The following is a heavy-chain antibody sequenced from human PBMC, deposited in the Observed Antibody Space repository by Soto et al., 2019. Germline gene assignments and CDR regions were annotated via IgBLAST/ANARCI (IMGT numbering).Heavy chain of an antibody. CDR1: RFTFSSYG. CDR2: IWYDGSNK. Sequence: QVQLVESGGGVVQPGRSLRLSCAASRFTFSSYGMHWVRQAPGKGLEWVAVIWYDGSNKYYADSVKGRFTISRDNSKNTLYLQMNSLRAEDTAVYYCARDLGGFGELGDYWGQGTLVTVSS. CDR3: ARDLGGFGELGDY. J-gene: IGHJ4*02. D-gene: IGHD3-10*01. V-gene: IGHV3-33*01.